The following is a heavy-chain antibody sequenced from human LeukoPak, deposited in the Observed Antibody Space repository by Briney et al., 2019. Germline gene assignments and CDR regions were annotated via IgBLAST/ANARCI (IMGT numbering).Heavy chain of an antibody. CDR2: ISGSGGST. D-gene: IGHD1-26*01. J-gene: IGHJ4*02. Sequence: GGSLRLSCAASGFSFDNYGMSWVRQAPGKGLEWVSTISGSGGSTYYADSVKGRFTISRDNSKNTLYLQMNSLRAEDTAVYYCARALRIYYYFDYWGQGTLVTVSS. CDR3: ARALRIYYYFDY. V-gene: IGHV3-23*01. CDR1: GFSFDNYG.